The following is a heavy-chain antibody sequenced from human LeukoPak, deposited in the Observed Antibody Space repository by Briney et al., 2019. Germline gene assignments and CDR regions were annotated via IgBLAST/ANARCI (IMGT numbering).Heavy chain of an antibody. J-gene: IGHJ4*02. D-gene: IGHD6-13*01. V-gene: IGHV4-4*07. Sequence: PSETLSLTCTVSGGSLSSYYWSWIRQPAGKGLEWIGRIYTSGSTNYNPSLKSRVTISVDKSKNQFSLKLSSVTAAHTAVYFSARGLAAAGPHHCDYWGKGTVVSVS. CDR3: ARGLAAAGPHHCDY. CDR1: GGSLSSYY. CDR2: IYTSGST.